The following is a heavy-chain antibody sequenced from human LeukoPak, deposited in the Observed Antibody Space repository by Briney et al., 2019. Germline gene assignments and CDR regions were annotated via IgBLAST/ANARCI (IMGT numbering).Heavy chain of an antibody. J-gene: IGHJ4*02. V-gene: IGHV3-21*01. CDR3: ARVRALEENGIDY. Sequence: GGSLRLSCAASGFTFSSYSMNWVRQAPGKGLEWVSSISSSSSYIYYADSVKGRFTISRDNAKNSLYLQMNSLRAEDTAVYYCARVRALEENGIDYWGQGTLVTVSS. CDR1: GFTFSSYS. D-gene: IGHD1-14*01. CDR2: ISSSSSYI.